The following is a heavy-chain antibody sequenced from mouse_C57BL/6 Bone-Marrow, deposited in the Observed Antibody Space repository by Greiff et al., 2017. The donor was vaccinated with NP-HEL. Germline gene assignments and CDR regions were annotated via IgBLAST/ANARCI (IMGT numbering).Heavy chain of an antibody. CDR2: IYPGDGDT. V-gene: IGHV1-82*01. CDR3: ARDRGSNYVGDAMDY. D-gene: IGHD2-5*01. Sequence: QVQLKQSGPELVKPGASVKISCKASGYAFSSSWMNWVKQRPGKGLEWIGRIYPGDGDTNYNGKFKGKATLTADKSSSTAYMQLSSLTSEDSAVYFCARDRGSNYVGDAMDYWGQGTSVTVSS. CDR1: GYAFSSSW. J-gene: IGHJ4*01.